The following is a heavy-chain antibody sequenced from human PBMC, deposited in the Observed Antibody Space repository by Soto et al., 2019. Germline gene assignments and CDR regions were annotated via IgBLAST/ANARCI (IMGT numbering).Heavy chain of an antibody. V-gene: IGHV4-34*01. CDR3: ARDKITGLFDY. Sequence: PWETRSLTSVFLGGSSGVYDWTGVGQGRGTGTECIGETTHTGSTNYNPSLKSRVTISVDTSKNQFSLKLTSVTAADTAVYYCARDKITGLFDYWGQGTLVT. CDR2: TTHTGST. D-gene: IGHD2-8*02. J-gene: IGHJ4*02. CDR1: GGSSGVYD.